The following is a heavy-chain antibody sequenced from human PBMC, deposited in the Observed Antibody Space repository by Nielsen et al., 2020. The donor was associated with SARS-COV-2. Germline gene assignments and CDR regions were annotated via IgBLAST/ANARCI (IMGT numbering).Heavy chain of an antibody. CDR3: ARGGDGHFDY. CDR2: IYYSGST. V-gene: IGHV4-39*01. J-gene: IGHJ4*02. D-gene: IGHD3-16*01. Sequence: SETLSLTCTVSGGSISSSSYYWGWIRQPPGKGLEWIGSIYYSGSTYYNPSLKSRVTISVDTSKNQFSLKLSSVTAADTAVYYCARGGDGHFDYWGQGTLVTVSS. CDR1: GGSISSSSYY.